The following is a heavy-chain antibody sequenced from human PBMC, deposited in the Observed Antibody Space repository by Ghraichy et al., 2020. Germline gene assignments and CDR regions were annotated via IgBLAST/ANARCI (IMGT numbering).Heavy chain of an antibody. D-gene: IGHD6-13*01. Sequence: GGSLRLSCATSGLTFGSYAMSWVRRAPGKGLECVSVISESGDTTFYADSVKGRFTIARDNSRKTVFLQMNDLRVEDMAIYYCSTLGIAAAGTAWGQGTLVTVSS. CDR3: STLGIAAAGTA. CDR2: ISESGDTT. CDR1: GLTFGSYA. V-gene: IGHV3-23*01. J-gene: IGHJ5*02.